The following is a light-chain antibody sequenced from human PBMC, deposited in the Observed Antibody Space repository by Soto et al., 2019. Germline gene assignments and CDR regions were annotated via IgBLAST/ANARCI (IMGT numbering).Light chain of an antibody. CDR3: QQYGSLMYT. Sequence: EIVLTQSPGTLSLSPGERATLSCRASQSVSSNYLAWYQQKPGQAPRLLICGASSRATGIPDRFSGSGSGTHFSLTISRLEPEDFAVYYCQQYGSLMYTFGLGTKLEI. CDR2: GAS. V-gene: IGKV3-20*01. CDR1: QSVSSNY. J-gene: IGKJ2*01.